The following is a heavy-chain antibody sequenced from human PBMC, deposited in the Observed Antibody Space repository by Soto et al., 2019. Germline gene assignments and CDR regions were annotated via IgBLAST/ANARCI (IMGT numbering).Heavy chain of an antibody. CDR2: ISGGGDTT. J-gene: IGHJ4*02. CDR3: AKGRGGSGSLTPRVDF. V-gene: IGHV3-23*01. D-gene: IGHD3-10*01. CDR1: GFTFNNYA. Sequence: EVQLLESGGGLVQPGGSLRLSCAASGFTFNNYAMTWGRQAPGKGLEWVSAISGGGDTTSYADSMKGRFTVSRDGSKNTLYLQMSSLRAEDTALYYCAKGRGGSGSLTPRVDFWGQGTLVTVSS.